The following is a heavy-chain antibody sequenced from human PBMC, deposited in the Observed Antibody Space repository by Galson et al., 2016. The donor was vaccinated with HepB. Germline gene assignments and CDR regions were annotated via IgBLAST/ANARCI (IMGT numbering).Heavy chain of an antibody. CDR3: ARDPGGYGFIDS. CDR1: GFTFTEYY. D-gene: IGHD6-25*01. J-gene: IGHJ4*02. CDR2: LSPSTRYT. Sequence: SLRLSCAASGFTFTEYYMTWIRQAPGKGLEWLSYLSPSTRYTNSADSVKGRFTIFRDNAKNSVYLQMNSLRAEDTAVYYCARDPGGYGFIDSLGQGTLVTVSS. V-gene: IGHV3-11*06.